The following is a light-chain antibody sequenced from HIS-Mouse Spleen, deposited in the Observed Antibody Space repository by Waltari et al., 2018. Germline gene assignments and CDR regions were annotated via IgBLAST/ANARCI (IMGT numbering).Light chain of an antibody. CDR2: LNSDGRH. J-gene: IGLJ2*01. Sequence: QLVLTQSPSASASLGASVKLTCTLSSGHSSYAIAWHQTQPEKGPRDLMKLNSDGRHSKGDGVPDRFSGSSSGAERYLTISSLQSEDEADYYCQTWGTGIQVFGGGTKLTVL. V-gene: IGLV4-69*01. CDR3: QTWGTGIQV. CDR1: SGHSSYA.